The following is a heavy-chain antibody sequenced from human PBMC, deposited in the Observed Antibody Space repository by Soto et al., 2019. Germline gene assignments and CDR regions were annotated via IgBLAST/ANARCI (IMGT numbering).Heavy chain of an antibody. Sequence: QMQLVQSGAEVKKTGSSVKLSCKASGYIFTYRYLYWVRQAPGQALEWMGWIIPYNGNTNYAQKFQDRFSITRESSLSTVYMELRSLRSDDTGMYYCARSALDDDGYHYLDSCGQGTLVTVSS. V-gene: IGHV1-45*02. D-gene: IGHD5-18*01. CDR1: GYIFTYRY. CDR2: IIPYNGNT. J-gene: IGHJ5*01. CDR3: ARSALDDDGYHYLDS.